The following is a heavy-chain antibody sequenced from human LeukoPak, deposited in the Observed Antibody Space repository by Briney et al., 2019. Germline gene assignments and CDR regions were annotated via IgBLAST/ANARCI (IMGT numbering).Heavy chain of an antibody. J-gene: IGHJ4*02. CDR1: GFTLSTYG. V-gene: IGHV3-30*03. D-gene: IGHD3-16*02. Sequence: PGGSLRLSCAASGFTLSTYGMHWVRQAPGKGLEWVAVISDGGSNQYYADSVKGRFTISRDDSKNTLYLQMNSLRPEDTAVYYCVRDKYRFDYWGQGTLVTVSP. CDR2: ISDGGSNQ. CDR3: VRDKYRFDY.